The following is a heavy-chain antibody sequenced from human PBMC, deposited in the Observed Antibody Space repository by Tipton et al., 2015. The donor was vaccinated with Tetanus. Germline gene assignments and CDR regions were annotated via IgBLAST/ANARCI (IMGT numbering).Heavy chain of an antibody. CDR2: INHSGST. D-gene: IGHD3-22*01. V-gene: IGHV4-34*01. Sequence: TLSLTCAVYGGSFSGYYWSWIRQPPGKGLEWIGEINHSGSTNHNPSLKSRVTISVDTSKNQFSLKLSSVTAADPAVYYCARGDPYYESSGYYFDYWGQGTLVTVAS. CDR1: GGSFSGYY. CDR3: ARGDPYYESSGYYFDY. J-gene: IGHJ4*02.